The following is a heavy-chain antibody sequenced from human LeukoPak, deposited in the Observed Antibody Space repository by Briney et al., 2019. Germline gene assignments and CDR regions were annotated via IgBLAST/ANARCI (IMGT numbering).Heavy chain of an antibody. V-gene: IGHV3-30*18. CDR1: GFTFSSCG. CDR2: ISYDGSNK. CDR3: AKDRILYYFDY. Sequence: PGGSLRLSCAASGFTFSSCGMHWVRQAPGKGLEWVAVISYDGSNKYYADSVKGRFTISRDNSKNTLYLQMNSLRAEDTAVYYCAKDRILYYFDYWGQGTLVTVSS. J-gene: IGHJ4*02.